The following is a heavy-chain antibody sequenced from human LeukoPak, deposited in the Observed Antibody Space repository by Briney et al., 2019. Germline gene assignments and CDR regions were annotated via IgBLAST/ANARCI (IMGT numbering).Heavy chain of an antibody. CDR2: ISHSGST. CDR1: DGSISSYY. CDR3: ARLATAGYLNY. Sequence: SETLSLTCTVSDGSISSYYWSWIRQPPGKGLEWIGYISHSGSTNYNPSLKSRVTISVDTSKKQFSLRVNSVTAADTAVYYCARLATAGYLNYWGQGTLVAVSS. J-gene: IGHJ4*02. V-gene: IGHV4-59*08. D-gene: IGHD6-19*01.